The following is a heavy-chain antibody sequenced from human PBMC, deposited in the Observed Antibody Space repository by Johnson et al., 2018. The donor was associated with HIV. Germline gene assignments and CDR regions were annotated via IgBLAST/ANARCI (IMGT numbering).Heavy chain of an antibody. D-gene: IGHD5-12*01. J-gene: IGHJ3*02. CDR2: ISGSGGSP. CDR1: GFTFSSYA. V-gene: IGHV3-23*04. Sequence: VQLVESGGGLVQPGGSLRLSCAASGFTFSSYAMSWVRQAPGKGLEWVSAISGSGGSPYYADSVKGRFTIPRDNSQNTLYLQMNSLRAEDTAVYYCAKDRSGYSGFPQSGVDAFDIWGQGTMVTVSS. CDR3: AKDRSGYSGFPQSGVDAFDI.